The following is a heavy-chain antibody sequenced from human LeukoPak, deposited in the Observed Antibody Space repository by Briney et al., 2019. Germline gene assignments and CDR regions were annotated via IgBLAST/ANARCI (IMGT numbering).Heavy chain of an antibody. V-gene: IGHV3-30*03. CDR1: GFTFSSYS. CDR3: ARESPAWGYGGNSDY. CDR2: ISYDGSNK. J-gene: IGHJ4*02. D-gene: IGHD2-15*01. Sequence: GGSLRLSCAASGFTFSSYSMNWVRQAPSKGLEWVAVISYDGSNKYYADSVKGRFTISRDNSKNTLYLQMNSLRAEDTAVYYCARESPAWGYGGNSDYWGQGTLVTVSS.